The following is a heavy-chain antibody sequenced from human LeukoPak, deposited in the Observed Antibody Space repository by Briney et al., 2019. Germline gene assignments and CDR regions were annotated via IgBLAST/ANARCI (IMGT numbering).Heavy chain of an antibody. J-gene: IGHJ6*03. V-gene: IGHV4-31*03. CDR2: IYYSGKT. D-gene: IGHD6-6*01. CDR1: GGSINSGGHY. CDR3: ARFLVYSYYMDV. Sequence: SETLSLTCTVSGGSINSGGHYWNWIRQHPGKGLEWIGYIYYSGKTDYNPSLKSRISMSVDTSKNQFSLKLISVTAADTAVYYCARFLVYSYYMDVWGKGTTVTVSS.